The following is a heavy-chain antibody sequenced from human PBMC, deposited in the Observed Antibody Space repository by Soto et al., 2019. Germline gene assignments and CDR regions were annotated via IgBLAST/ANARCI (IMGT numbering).Heavy chain of an antibody. CDR1: GFSFSDYG. J-gene: IGHJ4*02. Sequence: QVQLVESGGGVVRPGTSLRLSCEGSGFSFSDYGMNWVRQAPGKRLEWVAVIWYDGSVRRYADSVKGRFTISRDISKNTLYLQMNSLRVEDTAVYFCARGGKWELLLRLWGQGTLVTVSS. CDR3: ARGGKWELLLRL. CDR2: IWYDGSVR. V-gene: IGHV3-33*01. D-gene: IGHD1-26*01.